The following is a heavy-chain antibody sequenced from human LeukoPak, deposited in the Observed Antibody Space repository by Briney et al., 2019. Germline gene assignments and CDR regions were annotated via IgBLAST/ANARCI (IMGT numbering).Heavy chain of an antibody. D-gene: IGHD6-13*01. J-gene: IGHJ4*02. CDR3: AKGYSSSWYYFDY. CDR1: GFTFSSYG. CDR2: IPYDGSNK. Sequence: PGGSLRLSCAASGFTFSSYGMHWVRQAPGKGLEWVAVIPYDGSNKYYADSVKGRFTISRDNSKNTLYLQMNSLRAEDTAVYYCAKGYSSSWYYFDYWGQGTLVTVSS. V-gene: IGHV3-30*18.